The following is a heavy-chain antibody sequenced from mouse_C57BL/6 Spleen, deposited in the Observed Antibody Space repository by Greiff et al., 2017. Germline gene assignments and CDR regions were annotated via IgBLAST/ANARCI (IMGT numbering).Heavy chain of an antibody. CDR3: ASLRDGSSFYFDY. Sequence: VQLKESGPGLVKPSQSLSLTCSVTGYSITSGYYWNWIRQFPGNKLEWMGYISYDGSNNYNPSLKNRISITRDTSKNQFFLKLNSVTTEDTATYYCASLRDGSSFYFDYWGQGTTLTVSS. V-gene: IGHV3-6*01. J-gene: IGHJ2*01. D-gene: IGHD1-1*01. CDR1: GYSITSGYY. CDR2: ISYDGSN.